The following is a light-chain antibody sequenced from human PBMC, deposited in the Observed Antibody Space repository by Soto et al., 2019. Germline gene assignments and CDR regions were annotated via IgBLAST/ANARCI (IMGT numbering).Light chain of an antibody. J-gene: IGKJ2*01. CDR3: QQYGSSPRT. Sequence: EIVLTQSPGTLSLSPGERATLSCRASQSVSSSYLAWYQQKPGQAPRLLIYGASSRATGIPDRFSGSGSGTDFTLTISRLEPEAVAVYYGQQYGSSPRTFGQGTKLEIK. V-gene: IGKV3-20*01. CDR1: QSVSSSY. CDR2: GAS.